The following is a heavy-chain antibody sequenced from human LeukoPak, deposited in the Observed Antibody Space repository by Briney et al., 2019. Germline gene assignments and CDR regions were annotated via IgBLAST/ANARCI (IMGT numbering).Heavy chain of an antibody. CDR2: INWNGGSR. Sequence: PGGSLRLSCAASGFNFDDYVMNWVRQAPGKGLEWVSGINWNGGSRGYADSVKGRFTISRDNAKNSLYLQMNSLRAEDTAVYYCARDEIYYDILTGYRHFDYWGQGTLVTVFS. J-gene: IGHJ4*02. V-gene: IGHV3-20*04. CDR1: GFNFDDYV. CDR3: ARDEIYYDILTGYRHFDY. D-gene: IGHD3-9*01.